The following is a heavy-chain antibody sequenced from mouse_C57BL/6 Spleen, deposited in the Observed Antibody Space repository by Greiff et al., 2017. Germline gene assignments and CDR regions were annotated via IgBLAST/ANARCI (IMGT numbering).Heavy chain of an antibody. Sequence: VHVKQSGAELVKPGASVKLSCKASGYTFTSYWMQWVKQRPGQGLEWIGGIDPSGSYTNYNQKFKGKATLTVDKSSSTAYMQLSSLTSEDSAVYYCGGGGSSCFRYYFDYWGQGTTLTVSS. CDR3: GGGGSSCFRYYFDY. CDR1: GYTFTSYW. J-gene: IGHJ2*01. D-gene: IGHD1-1*01. V-gene: IGHV1-50*01. CDR2: IDPSGSYT.